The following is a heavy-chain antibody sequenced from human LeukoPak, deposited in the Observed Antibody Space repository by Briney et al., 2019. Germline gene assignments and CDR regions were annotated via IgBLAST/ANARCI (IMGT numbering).Heavy chain of an antibody. CDR3: ARAPRIAAAASYFDY. D-gene: IGHD6-13*01. Sequence: ASVKVSCKASGYTFTGYYMHWVRQAPGQGLEWMGWINPNSGGTNYAQKFQGRVTMTRDTSISTAYMELSRLRSDDTAVYYCARAPRIAAAASYFDYWGQGTLVTVSS. V-gene: IGHV1-2*02. CDR2: INPNSGGT. CDR1: GYTFTGYY. J-gene: IGHJ4*02.